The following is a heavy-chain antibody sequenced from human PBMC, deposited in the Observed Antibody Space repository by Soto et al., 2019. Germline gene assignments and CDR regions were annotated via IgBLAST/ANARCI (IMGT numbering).Heavy chain of an antibody. Sequence: QVQLQQWGVGLLKPSETLSLTCAVYGGSFSGYYWSWIRQPPGKGLEWIGEINHSGSTNYNPSLKSRVTISVDTSKNQFSLKLSSVTAADTAVYYCARQRRRAFDIWGQGTMVTVSS. CDR1: GGSFSGYY. J-gene: IGHJ3*02. CDR2: INHSGST. CDR3: ARQRRRAFDI. V-gene: IGHV4-34*01.